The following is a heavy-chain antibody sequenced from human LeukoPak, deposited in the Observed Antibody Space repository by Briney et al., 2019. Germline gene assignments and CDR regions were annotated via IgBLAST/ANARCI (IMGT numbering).Heavy chain of an antibody. D-gene: IGHD2-2*01. J-gene: IGHJ6*03. Sequence: AGGSLRLSCAASGLNVTYNYMSWVRQAPGKGLEWLSVIYSGGMTYYADSVKGRLIISRDNSKNTLYLQMNRLRAEDTAVYYCYARPVLPAAFLPSGNYMDVWGKGTTVTVSS. CDR2: IYSGGMT. CDR1: GLNVTYNY. V-gene: IGHV3-53*01. CDR3: YARPVLPAAFLPSGNYMDV.